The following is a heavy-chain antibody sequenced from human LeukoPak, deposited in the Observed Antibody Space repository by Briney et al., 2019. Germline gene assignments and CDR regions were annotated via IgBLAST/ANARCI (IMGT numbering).Heavy chain of an antibody. CDR1: GYTFTSYG. Sequence: ASVKVSCKASGYTFTSYGISWVRQAPGQGLEWMGWISAYNGNTNYAQKLQGRVTMTTDTSTSTAYMELRSLRSDDTAVYYCARAKGPPPRGTMVRGVKTGGRMVFDYWGQGTLVTVSS. J-gene: IGHJ4*02. CDR3: ARAKGPPPRGTMVRGVKTGGRMVFDY. D-gene: IGHD3-10*01. V-gene: IGHV1-18*01. CDR2: ISAYNGNT.